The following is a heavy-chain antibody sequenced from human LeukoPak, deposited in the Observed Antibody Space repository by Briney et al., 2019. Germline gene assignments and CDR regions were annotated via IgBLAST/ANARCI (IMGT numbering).Heavy chain of an antibody. J-gene: IGHJ4*02. V-gene: IGHV4-34*01. CDR2: INHSGST. CDR3: ARGLSISTVVTPFDY. CDR1: GGSINSYY. Sequence: PSETLSLTCTVSGGSINSYYWSWIRQPPGKGLEWIGEINHSGSTNYNPSLKSRVTISVDTSKNQFSLKLSSVTAADTAVYYCARGLSISTVVTPFDYWGQGTLVTVSS. D-gene: IGHD4-23*01.